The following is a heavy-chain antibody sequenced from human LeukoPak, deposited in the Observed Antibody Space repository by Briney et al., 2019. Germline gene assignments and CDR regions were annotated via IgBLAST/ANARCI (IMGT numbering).Heavy chain of an antibody. D-gene: IGHD1-26*01. J-gene: IGHJ4*02. V-gene: IGHV1-69*06. CDR2: IIPIFGTT. CDR3: ARDSSSLGLLGDIVGATPPFGY. CDR1: GGTFSSYA. Sequence: VASVTVSYKASGGTFSSYAISWVRQAPGQGLEWMGGIIPIFGTTNYAQKFQDRVTITADKSTSTAYMELSRLRSDDTAVYYCARDSSSLGLLGDIVGATPPFGYWGQGTLVTVSS.